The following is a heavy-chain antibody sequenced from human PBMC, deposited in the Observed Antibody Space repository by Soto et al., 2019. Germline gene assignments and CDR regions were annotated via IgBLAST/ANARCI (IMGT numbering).Heavy chain of an antibody. V-gene: IGHV1-69*01. CDR1: GGTFSSYA. J-gene: IGHJ4*02. Sequence: QVQLVQSGAEVKKPGSSVKVSCKASGGTFSSYAISWVRQAPGQGLEWMGGIIPIFGTANYTQKFQGRVTITADESTSTAYMELSSLRSEDTAVYYCARLDTAMVTGGPYFDYWGQGTLVTVSS. D-gene: IGHD5-18*01. CDR2: IIPIFGTA. CDR3: ARLDTAMVTGGPYFDY.